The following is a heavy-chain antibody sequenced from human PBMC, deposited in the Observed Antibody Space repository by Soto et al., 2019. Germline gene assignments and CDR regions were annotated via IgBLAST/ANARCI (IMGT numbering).Heavy chain of an antibody. CDR2: IYPGDSDT. CDR3: AGGGVRGVVTRTRDYYGMDV. Sequence: GESLKISCKGSGYNFTNYWIGWVRQMPGKGLESMGIIYPGDSDTRYSPAFQGQVTISADKSISTAYLQWSSLKASDTAMYYCAGGGVRGVVTRTRDYYGMDVWGQGTTVTVSS. J-gene: IGHJ6*02. D-gene: IGHD3-10*01. CDR1: GYNFTNYW. V-gene: IGHV5-51*01.